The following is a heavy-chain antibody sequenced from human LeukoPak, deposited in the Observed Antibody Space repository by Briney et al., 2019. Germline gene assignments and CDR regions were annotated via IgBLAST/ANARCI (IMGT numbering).Heavy chain of an antibody. J-gene: IGHJ4*02. V-gene: IGHV3-15*01. D-gene: IGHD6-13*01. CDR1: GFSFSNAW. CDR3: SAITIGAAGMIDY. Sequence: GGSLRLSCAASGFSFSNAWMNWVRQAPGKGLEWVGRIRGHADSGTTEYAAPVKGRFTISRDDSKNTLYLQMNSLRTEDAAVYYCSAITIGAAGMIDYWGQGAQVTVSS. CDR2: IRGHADSGTT.